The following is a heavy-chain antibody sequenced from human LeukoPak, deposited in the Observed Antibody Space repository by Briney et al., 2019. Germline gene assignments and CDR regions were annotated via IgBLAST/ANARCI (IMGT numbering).Heavy chain of an antibody. Sequence: GGSLRLSCAASGVSFSTTWMHWVRQAPGKGLMWVSHVSSDGSRTYADSVKGRFTVSRDNNKDMVYLQMSSLRAEDTAVYYCATDGAYGLTHWGQGTLVTVSS. CDR2: VSSDGSRT. D-gene: IGHD3-16*01. J-gene: IGHJ4*02. CDR1: GVSFSTTW. CDR3: ATDGAYGLTH. V-gene: IGHV3-74*01.